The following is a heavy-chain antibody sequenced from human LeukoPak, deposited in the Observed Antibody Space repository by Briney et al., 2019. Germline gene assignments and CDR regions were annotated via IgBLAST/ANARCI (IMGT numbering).Heavy chain of an antibody. Sequence: GGSLRLSCAASGFTFSNYAIHWVRQAPGKGLEWVGFIRSKAYGGTTEYAASVKGRFTISRDDSKSIAYLQMNSLKTEDTAVYYCTGSRERWLQFPWFDPWGQGTLVTVSS. CDR3: TGSRERWLQFPWFDP. D-gene: IGHD5-24*01. CDR2: IRSKAYGGTT. V-gene: IGHV3-49*04. CDR1: GFTFSNYA. J-gene: IGHJ5*02.